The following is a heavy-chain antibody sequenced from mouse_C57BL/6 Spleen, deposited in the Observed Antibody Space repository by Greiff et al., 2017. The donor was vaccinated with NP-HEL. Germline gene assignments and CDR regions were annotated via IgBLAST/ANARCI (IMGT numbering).Heavy chain of an antibody. CDR3: ARPKDGQGYYAMDY. CDR2: ISSGSSTI. V-gene: IGHV5-17*01. CDR1: GFTFSDYG. Sequence: EVKLMESGGGLVKPGGSLKLSCAASGFTFSDYGMHWVRQAPEKGLEWVAYISSGSSTIYYADTAKGRFTISRDNAKNTLFLQMTSLRSEVTAMYYCARPKDGQGYYAMDYWGQGTSVTVSS. J-gene: IGHJ4*01. D-gene: IGHD2-3*01.